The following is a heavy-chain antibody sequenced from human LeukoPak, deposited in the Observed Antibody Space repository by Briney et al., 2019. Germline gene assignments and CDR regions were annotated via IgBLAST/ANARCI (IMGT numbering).Heavy chain of an antibody. CDR3: ARAENYGDSIDY. V-gene: IGHV3-21*01. CDR1: GFTFSSYS. CDR2: ISSSSSYI. D-gene: IGHD4-17*01. J-gene: IGHJ4*02. Sequence: GGSLRLSCAASGFTFSSYSMNWVRQAPGKGLEWVSSISSSSSYIYYADSVKGRFTISRDNAKNSLYLQMNSLRAEDTAVYYCARAENYGDSIDYWGQGTLVTVSS.